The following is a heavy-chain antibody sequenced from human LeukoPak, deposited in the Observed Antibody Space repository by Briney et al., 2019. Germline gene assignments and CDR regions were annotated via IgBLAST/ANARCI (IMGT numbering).Heavy chain of an antibody. CDR1: GFTFSDYY. CDR3: AKDQVTMIVVVPANFDY. CDR2: ISSSGSTI. V-gene: IGHV3-11*01. J-gene: IGHJ4*02. Sequence: GGSLRLSCAASGFTFSDYYMSWIRQAPGEGLEWVSYISSSGSTIYYADSVKGRFTISRDNAKNSLYLQMNSLRAEDTAVYYCAKDQVTMIVVVPANFDYWGQGTLVTVSS. D-gene: IGHD3-22*01.